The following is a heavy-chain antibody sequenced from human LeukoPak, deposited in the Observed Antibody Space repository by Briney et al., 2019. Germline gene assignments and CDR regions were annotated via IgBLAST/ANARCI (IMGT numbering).Heavy chain of an antibody. D-gene: IGHD2-2*01. Sequence: SETLSLTCTVSGGSISSSSYYWGWIRQPPGKGLEWIGSIYYSGSTYYNPSLKSRVTISVDTSKNQFSLKLSSVTAADTAVYYCARGPYCSSTSCSATTFQHWGQGTLVTVSS. CDR2: IYYSGST. J-gene: IGHJ1*01. V-gene: IGHV4-39*01. CDR3: ARGPYCSSTSCSATTFQH. CDR1: GGSISSSSYY.